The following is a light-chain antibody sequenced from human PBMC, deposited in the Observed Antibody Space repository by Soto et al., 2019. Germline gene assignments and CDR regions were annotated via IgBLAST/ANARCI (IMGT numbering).Light chain of an antibody. V-gene: IGKV1-5*03. CDR1: QRISRW. CDR3: QQYTSLYA. J-gene: IGKJ2*01. CDR2: KAS. Sequence: DIQMPQSTYTLSASVGDRVTITCRASQRISRWLAWYQQKPGKAHKLLIYKASCLESGVPSRFSGRGSGTEFTHPISSMQHDECANYYCQQYTSLYAFGQVTKLEIK.